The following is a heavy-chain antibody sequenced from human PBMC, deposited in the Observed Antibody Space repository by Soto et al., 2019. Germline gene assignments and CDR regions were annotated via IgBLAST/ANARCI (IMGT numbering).Heavy chain of an antibody. Sequence: QVQLQESGPGLVKPSQTLSLTCTVSGGSISSGGYYWSWIRQHPGKGLEWIGYIYYSGSTYYNPSLKSRVTISVDTSKNQFSLKLSSVTAADTAVYYCAREIGYYDYVWGSYRSLCGMDVWGQGTTVTVSS. CDR1: GGSISSGGYY. D-gene: IGHD3-16*02. CDR3: AREIGYYDYVWGSYRSLCGMDV. CDR2: IYYSGST. J-gene: IGHJ6*02. V-gene: IGHV4-31*03.